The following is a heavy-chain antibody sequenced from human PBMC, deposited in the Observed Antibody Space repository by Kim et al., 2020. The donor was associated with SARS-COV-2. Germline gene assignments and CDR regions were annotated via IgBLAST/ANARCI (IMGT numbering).Heavy chain of an antibody. CDR1: GGTLSSYS. D-gene: IGHD3-22*01. CDR3: VRGVSRYDTGGFYGD. Sequence: SVKVSCKASGGTLSSYSINWVRQAPGQGLEWMGLIVPVFGSTKTAQKFQGRVSITADESTGSAYMELTRLRSYDTAVYYCVRGVSRYDTGGFYGDWGQG. CDR2: IVPVFGST. J-gene: IGHJ4*02. V-gene: IGHV1-69*13.